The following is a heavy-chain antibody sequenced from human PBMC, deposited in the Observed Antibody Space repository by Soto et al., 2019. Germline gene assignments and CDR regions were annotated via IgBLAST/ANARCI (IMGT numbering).Heavy chain of an antibody. CDR2: ISSSGSTI. Sequence: GGSLRLSCAASGFTFSGYYMSWIRQAPGKGLEWVSYISSSGSTIYYADSVKGRFTISRDNAKNSLYLQMNSLRAEDTAVYYCARVHKQLAPDFDYWGQGTLVTVSS. CDR3: ARVHKQLAPDFDY. D-gene: IGHD6-6*01. CDR1: GFTFSGYY. J-gene: IGHJ4*02. V-gene: IGHV3-11*01.